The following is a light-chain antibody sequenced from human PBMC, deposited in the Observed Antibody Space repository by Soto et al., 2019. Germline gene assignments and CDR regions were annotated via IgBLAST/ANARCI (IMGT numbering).Light chain of an antibody. J-gene: IGLJ3*02. CDR2: NND. V-gene: IGLV1-44*01. CDR3: ASWDDNLNGWV. Sequence: QSVLTQPPSASGTPGQRVTISCSGGTSNIGSKTVNWYQQSPGTAPKLLIYNNDQRPSGVPDRFSGSKSGTSASLAISGLQSEDEGHYYCASWDDNLNGWVFGGGTKVTVL. CDR1: TSNIGSKT.